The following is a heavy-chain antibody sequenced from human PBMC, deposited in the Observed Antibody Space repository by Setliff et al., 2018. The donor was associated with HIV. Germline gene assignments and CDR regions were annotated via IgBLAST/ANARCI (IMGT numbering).Heavy chain of an antibody. D-gene: IGHD3-10*01. CDR1: GLNFRTSW. V-gene: IGHV5-51*06. CDR2: IYPDDSET. Sequence: ESLKLSCQGSGLNFRTSWIGWVRQMPGKGLEWMGIIYPDDSETRYSPSFQGQVTMSADKSITTAYLQWTSLKASDTAMYYCVRRVGGRGYYFDYWGQGTPVTVS. CDR3: VRRVGGRGYYFDY. J-gene: IGHJ4*02.